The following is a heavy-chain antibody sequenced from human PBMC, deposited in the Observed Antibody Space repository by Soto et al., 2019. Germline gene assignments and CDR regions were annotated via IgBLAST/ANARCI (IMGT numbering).Heavy chain of an antibody. J-gene: IGHJ3*02. CDR1: GGSISSYY. CDR2: IYYSGST. CDR3: ARQKGWEDGYNHDACDI. Sequence: SETLSLTCTVSGGSISSYYWSWIRQPPGKGLEWIGYIYYSGSTNYNPSLKSRDTISVDTSKNQFSLKLSSVTAADTAVYYCARQKGWEDGYNHDACDIWGQGTMVTVSS. V-gene: IGHV4-59*08. D-gene: IGHD5-12*01.